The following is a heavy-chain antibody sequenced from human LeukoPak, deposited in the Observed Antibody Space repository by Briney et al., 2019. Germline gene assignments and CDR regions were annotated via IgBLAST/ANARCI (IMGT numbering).Heavy chain of an antibody. CDR1: GGTFSSYT. V-gene: IGHV1-69*04. D-gene: IGHD5-12*01. Sequence: SVRVSCKASGGTFSSYTISWVRQAPGQGLEWMGRIIPILGIANYAQKFQGRVTITADKSTSTAYMELSSLRSEDTAVYYCARDLMVATRHNWFDPWGQGTLVTVSS. CDR3: ARDLMVATRHNWFDP. CDR2: IIPILGIA. J-gene: IGHJ5*02.